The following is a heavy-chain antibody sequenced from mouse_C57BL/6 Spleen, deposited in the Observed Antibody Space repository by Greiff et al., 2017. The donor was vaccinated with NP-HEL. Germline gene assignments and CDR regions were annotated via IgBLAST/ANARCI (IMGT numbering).Heavy chain of an antibody. CDR2: IHPSDSDT. D-gene: IGHD1-1*01. V-gene: IGHV1-74*01. J-gene: IGHJ1*03. CDR3: AMWDYYGSSYWYFDV. CDR1: GYTFTSYW. Sequence: QVQLKQPGAELVKPGASVKVSCKASGYTFTSYWMHWVKQRPGQGLEWIGRIHPSDSDTNYNQKFKGKATLTVDKSSSTAYMQLSSLTSEDSAVYYCAMWDYYGSSYWYFDVWGTGTTVTVSS.